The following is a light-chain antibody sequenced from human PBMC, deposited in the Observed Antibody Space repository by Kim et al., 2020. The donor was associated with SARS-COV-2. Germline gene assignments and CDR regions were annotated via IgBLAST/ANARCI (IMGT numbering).Light chain of an antibody. CDR1: SSNIGANYE. V-gene: IGLV1-40*01. CDR3: QSFDGTLSGV. Sequence: GQRVTISCTGSSSNIGANYEVHWYQQLPGTAPKLLIFGNNNRPSGVPDRFSASKSGTSASLAITGLQAEDEADYYCQSFDGTLSGVFGGGTKLTVL. CDR2: GNN. J-gene: IGLJ3*02.